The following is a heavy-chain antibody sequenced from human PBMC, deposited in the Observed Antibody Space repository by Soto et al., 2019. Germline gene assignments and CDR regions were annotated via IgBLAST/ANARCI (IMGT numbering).Heavy chain of an antibody. Sequence: SVKVSCKASGGTFSSYAISWVRQAPGQGLEWMGGIIPIFGTANYAQKLQGRVTITADESTSTAYMELSSLRSEDTAVYYCARVPSAGYCSGGSCYGDAFDIWG. J-gene: IGHJ3*02. CDR3: ARVPSAGYCSGGSCYGDAFDI. D-gene: IGHD2-15*01. V-gene: IGHV1-69*13. CDR2: IIPIFGTA. CDR1: GGTFSSYA.